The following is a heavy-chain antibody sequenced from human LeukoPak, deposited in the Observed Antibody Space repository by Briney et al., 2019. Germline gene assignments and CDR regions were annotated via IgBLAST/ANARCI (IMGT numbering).Heavy chain of an antibody. D-gene: IGHD3-10*01. V-gene: IGHV3-21*01. J-gene: IGHJ4*02. CDR2: ISSSSSYI. Sequence: GGSLRLSCAASGFTFSSYSMNWVRQAPGKGLEWVSSISSSSSYIYYADSVRGRFTISRDNAKNSLYLQMNSLRAEDTAVYYCARVSYYYGSGSYPVDYWGQGTLVTVSS. CDR1: GFTFSSYS. CDR3: ARVSYYYGSGSYPVDY.